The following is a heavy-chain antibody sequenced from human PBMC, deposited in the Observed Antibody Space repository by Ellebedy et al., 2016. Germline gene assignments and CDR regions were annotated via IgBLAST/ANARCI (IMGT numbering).Heavy chain of an antibody. CDR3: ARGGWQWLEVDAFDI. J-gene: IGHJ3*02. Sequence: GESLKISCAASGFTFSNYGMHWVRQAPGKGLEWVAVVSYEGKNNYYADSEKGRFTISRDNSKNTLYLQMNSLRAEDTAVYYCARGGWQWLEVDAFDIWGQGTMVTVSS. CDR1: GFTFSNYG. D-gene: IGHD6-19*01. V-gene: IGHV3-30*03. CDR2: VSYEGKNN.